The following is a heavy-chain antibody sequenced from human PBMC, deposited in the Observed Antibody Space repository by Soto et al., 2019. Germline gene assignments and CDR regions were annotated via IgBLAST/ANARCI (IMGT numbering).Heavy chain of an antibody. CDR2: IIPIFGTA. CDR1: GGTFSSYA. V-gene: IGHV1-69*01. J-gene: IGHJ6*02. D-gene: IGHD2-2*01. Sequence: QVQLVQSGAEVKKPGSSVKVSCKASGGTFSSYAISWVRQAPGQGLEWMGGIIPIFGTANYAQKFQGRVTITADESTSTAYMELSSLRSEDTAVYYCARLVVPAADLYYYGMDVWGQGTTVTVSS. CDR3: ARLVVPAADLYYYGMDV.